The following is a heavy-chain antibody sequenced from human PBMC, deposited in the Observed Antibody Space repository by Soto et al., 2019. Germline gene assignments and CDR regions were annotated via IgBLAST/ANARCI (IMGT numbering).Heavy chain of an antibody. J-gene: IGHJ4*02. D-gene: IGHD6-19*01. CDR3: ARASVAGTGGYFDY. CDR1: GFTFSSYS. Sequence: GGSLRLSCAASGFTFSSYSMNWVRQAPGKGLEWVSSISSSSSYIYYADSVKGRFTISRDNAKNSLYLQMNSLRAEDTAVYYCARASVAGTGGYFDYWGQGTLVTVSS. CDR2: ISSSSSYI. V-gene: IGHV3-21*01.